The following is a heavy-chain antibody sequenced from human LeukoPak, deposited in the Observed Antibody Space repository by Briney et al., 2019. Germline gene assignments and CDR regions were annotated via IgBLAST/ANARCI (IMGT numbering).Heavy chain of an antibody. CDR2: IRYDGSNK. Sequence: GGSLRLSCAASGFTFSSYGMHWVRQAPGKGLEWVAFIRYDGSNKYYADSVKGRFTISRDNSKNTLYLQMNSLRAEDTAVYYCARDIRHYYDSSGYSWFDPWGQGTLVTVSS. CDR3: ARDIRHYYDSSGYSWFDP. V-gene: IGHV3-30*02. D-gene: IGHD3-22*01. CDR1: GFTFSSYG. J-gene: IGHJ5*02.